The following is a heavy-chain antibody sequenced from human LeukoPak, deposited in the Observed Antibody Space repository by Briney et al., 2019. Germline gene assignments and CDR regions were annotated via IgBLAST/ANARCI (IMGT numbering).Heavy chain of an antibody. V-gene: IGHV4-61*01. CDR2: VYYHGGT. Sequence: SETLSLTCTVSGGSVSSGSYYWSWIRQPPGKGLEWIGYVYYHGGTNYNPSLKSRVTISVDTSKNQFSLKLTSVTAADTAVYYCARGGLYDSSGYYFQPDAFDIWGQGTMVTVSS. CDR1: GGSVSSGSYY. J-gene: IGHJ3*02. D-gene: IGHD3-22*01. CDR3: ARGGLYDSSGYYFQPDAFDI.